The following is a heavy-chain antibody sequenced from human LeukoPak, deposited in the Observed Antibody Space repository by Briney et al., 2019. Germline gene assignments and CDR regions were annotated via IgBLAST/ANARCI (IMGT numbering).Heavy chain of an antibody. V-gene: IGHV3-74*01. Sequence: GGSLRLSCAASGFTFSTFWMHWVRQGPGKGLVRVTRIKGDGSIVSYADSVKGRFTISRDNAKNTLYVQMSSLRAEDTAVYYCARSLTIGAASISYDIWGQGTMVTVSS. CDR1: GFTFSTFW. D-gene: IGHD6-13*01. CDR2: IKGDGSIV. J-gene: IGHJ3*02. CDR3: ARSLTIGAASISYDI.